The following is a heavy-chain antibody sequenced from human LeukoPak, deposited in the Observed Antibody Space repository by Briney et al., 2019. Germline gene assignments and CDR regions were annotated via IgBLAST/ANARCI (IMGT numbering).Heavy chain of an antibody. J-gene: IGHJ3*02. V-gene: IGHV4-39*07. D-gene: IGHD1-26*01. CDR2: IYYSGST. CDR3: ARGTSGSYRRPAFDI. CDR1: GGSISSSSYY. Sequence: PSETLSLTCTVSGGSISSSSYYWGWIRQPPGKGLEWIGSIYYSGSTYYNPSLKSRVTISVDTSKNQFSLKLSSVTAADTAVYYCARGTSGSYRRPAFDIWGQGTMVTVSS.